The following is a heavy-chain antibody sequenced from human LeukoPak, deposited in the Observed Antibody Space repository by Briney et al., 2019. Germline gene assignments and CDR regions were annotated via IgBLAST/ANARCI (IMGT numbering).Heavy chain of an antibody. Sequence: ASVKVSCKASGYTFTGYYMHWVRQAPGQGLEWMGWINLNSGGTNYAQKFQGRVTMTRDTSISTAYMELSRLRSDDTAVYYCARDKPSGPYSSGWMNWFDPWGQGTLVTVSS. CDR2: INLNSGGT. J-gene: IGHJ5*02. D-gene: IGHD6-19*01. CDR3: ARDKPSGPYSSGWMNWFDP. V-gene: IGHV1-2*02. CDR1: GYTFTGYY.